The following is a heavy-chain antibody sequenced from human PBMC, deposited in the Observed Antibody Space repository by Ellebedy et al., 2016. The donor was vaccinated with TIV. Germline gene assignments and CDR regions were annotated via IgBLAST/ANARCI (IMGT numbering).Heavy chain of an antibody. Sequence: GESLKISCAASGFTFSDYYMSWIRQAPGKGLEWVSYISSSSSYTNYADSVKGRFTISRDNAKNSLYLQMNSLRAEDTAVYYCARVGWFGELSSAADYWGQGTLVTVSS. CDR1: GFTFSDYY. CDR2: ISSSSSYT. V-gene: IGHV3-11*06. CDR3: ARVGWFGELSSAADY. D-gene: IGHD3-10*01. J-gene: IGHJ4*02.